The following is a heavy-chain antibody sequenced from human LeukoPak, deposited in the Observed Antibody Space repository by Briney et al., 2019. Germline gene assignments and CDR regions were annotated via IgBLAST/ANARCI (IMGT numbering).Heavy chain of an antibody. CDR2: ISESGSAA. V-gene: IGHV3-23*01. CDR1: GFTFSSYA. Sequence: PGAALRLSCAASGFTFSSYAMRWVRQAPGKELVWISTISESGSAACYADSVKGRFTISRDNSKNTLYLQMNSLRAEDTAIYFCSRKPAAPGYYFDYWGQGTLVTVSS. CDR3: SRKPAAPGYYFDY. D-gene: IGHD6-13*01. J-gene: IGHJ4*02.